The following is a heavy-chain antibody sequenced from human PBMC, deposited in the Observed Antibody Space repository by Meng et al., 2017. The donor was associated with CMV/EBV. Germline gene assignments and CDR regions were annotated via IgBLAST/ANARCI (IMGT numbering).Heavy chain of an antibody. CDR2: SNAGNGNT. V-gene: IGHV1-3*02. CDR1: GYTFTSYA. CDR3: ARVGRTSQTMIVVVPKGSGAFDI. Sequence: ASVKVSCKASGYTFTSYAMHWVRQAPGQRLEWMGWSNAGNGNTKYSQEFQGRVTITRDTSASTAYMELSSLRAEDTAVYYCARVGRTSQTMIVVVPKGSGAFDIWGQGTMVTVSS. J-gene: IGHJ3*02. D-gene: IGHD3-22*01.